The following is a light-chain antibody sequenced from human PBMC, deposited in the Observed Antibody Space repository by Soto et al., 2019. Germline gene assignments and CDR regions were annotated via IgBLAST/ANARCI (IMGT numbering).Light chain of an antibody. CDR2: DAS. CDR1: QSVSSY. CDR3: QQRSNWPIT. Sequence: EIVLTQSPATLSLSPGERATLSCRASQSVSSYLAWYQQKPGQPPRLLIYDASTMAAGIPPRFSGSGSGTDFTLTISGLEPKASAVSYCQQRSNWPITFGQGTRLEIK. V-gene: IGKV3-11*01. J-gene: IGKJ5*01.